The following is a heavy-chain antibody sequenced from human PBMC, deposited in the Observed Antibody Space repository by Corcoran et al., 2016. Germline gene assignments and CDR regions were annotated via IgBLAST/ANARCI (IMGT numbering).Heavy chain of an antibody. CDR1: GGSISSYY. J-gene: IGHJ4*02. V-gene: IGHV4-4*07. D-gene: IGHD6-19*01. CDR3: ARVGVESSSGWSPFDY. CDR2: IYTSGST. Sequence: QVQLQESGPGLVKPSETLSLTCTVSGGSISSYYWSWIRQPAGKGLEWIGRIYTSGSTNYNPSLKSRVTMSVDTSKNQFSLKLSSVTAADTAVYYCARVGVESSSGWSPFDYWGQGTLVTVSS.